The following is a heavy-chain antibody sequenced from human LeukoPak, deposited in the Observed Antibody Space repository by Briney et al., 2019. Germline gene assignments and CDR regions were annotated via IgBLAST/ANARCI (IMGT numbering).Heavy chain of an antibody. J-gene: IGHJ3*02. D-gene: IGHD5-18*01. CDR3: AVCVDTATPDWCAFYI. Sequence: GSSVTVSCMASGYTFTVYYMHWVRQAPGQGVEWMGWINPNSGGTNYAQRSQGRGTITRDTSISTAYMELSRLRSDDTAVYYCAVCVDTATPDWCAFYIWGQGTMVTVSS. V-gene: IGHV1-2*02. CDR1: GYTFTVYY. CDR2: INPNSGGT.